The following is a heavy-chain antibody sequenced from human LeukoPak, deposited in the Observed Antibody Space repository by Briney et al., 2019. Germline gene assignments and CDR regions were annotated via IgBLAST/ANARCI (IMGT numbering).Heavy chain of an antibody. Sequence: PGGSLRLSCEASGFTFTNAWMSWVRQAPGKGLEWVGRIKSKTDGGATDYVAPVIGRFSISRDDSKNTLYLQMNSLKSEDTAVYHCTTPRREIAVAGGDYWGQGTLVTVSS. D-gene: IGHD6-19*01. CDR1: GFTFTNAW. CDR3: TTPRREIAVAGGDY. J-gene: IGHJ4*02. CDR2: IKSKTDGGAT. V-gene: IGHV3-15*01.